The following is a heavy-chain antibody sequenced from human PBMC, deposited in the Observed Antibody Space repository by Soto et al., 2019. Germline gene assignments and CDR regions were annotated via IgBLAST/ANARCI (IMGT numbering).Heavy chain of an antibody. CDR3: ARSQGGSSSLDIYYYYYYGMDV. Sequence: QVQLVQSGAEVKTPGSSVKVSCKAPGGTFSTYAISWVRQAPGQGLEWMGGVIPIFGTPKYAQKFQGRVTITADESTSTGYMELRSLRSEDTAVYYCARSQGGSSSLDIYYYYYYGMDVWGQGTTVTVSS. CDR1: GGTFSTYA. J-gene: IGHJ6*02. D-gene: IGHD2-15*01. CDR2: VIPIFGTP. V-gene: IGHV1-69*01.